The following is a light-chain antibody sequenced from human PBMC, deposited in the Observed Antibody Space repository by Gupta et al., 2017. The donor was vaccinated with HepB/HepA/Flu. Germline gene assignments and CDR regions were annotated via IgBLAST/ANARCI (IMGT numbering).Light chain of an antibody. CDR1: QGISNF. J-gene: IGKJ5*01. V-gene: IGKV1-9*01. CDR2: TAS. CDR3: QLLNRYPQT. Sequence: DIHLTQSPSLLSASVGDRVTITCRASQGISNFLAWYQQKPGKAPKLLIHTASTLQSGVPSRFSGSGSGTEFTLTISSLQPEDFATYYCQLLNRYPQTFGPGTRLEIK.